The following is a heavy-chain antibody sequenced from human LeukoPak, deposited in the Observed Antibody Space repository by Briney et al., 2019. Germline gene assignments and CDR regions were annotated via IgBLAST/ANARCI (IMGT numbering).Heavy chain of an antibody. CDR2: INYFGST. CDR1: GDSISSDRHY. V-gene: IGHV4-31*03. CDR3: ARADWLSHFDY. Sequence: PSETLSLTCTVSGDSISSDRHYWSWIRQHPGEGLEWVGYINYFGSTYYNPSLRRRLTLSLDTSKSQFSLKLTSVTAADTATYYCARADWLSHFDYWGQGTPVTVSS. J-gene: IGHJ4*02. D-gene: IGHD2-21*01.